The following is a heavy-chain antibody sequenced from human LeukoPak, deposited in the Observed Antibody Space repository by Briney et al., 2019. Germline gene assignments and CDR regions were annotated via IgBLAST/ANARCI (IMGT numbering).Heavy chain of an antibody. CDR1: GFTFSNYY. J-gene: IGHJ4*02. Sequence: GGSLRLSCAASGFTFSNYYVHWVRQPPGKGLVWVSRINSDSRDTTYVDSVKGRFTISRDNAKNTVYLQMNSLRAEDTAVYYCATFGYNWNLGYWGQGTLVTVSS. D-gene: IGHD1-20*01. CDR3: ATFGYNWNLGY. V-gene: IGHV3-74*03. CDR2: INSDSRDT.